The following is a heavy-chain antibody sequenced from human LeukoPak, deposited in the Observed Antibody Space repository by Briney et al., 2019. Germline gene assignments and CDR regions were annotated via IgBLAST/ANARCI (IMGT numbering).Heavy chain of an antibody. CDR2: ISSSGSTI. J-gene: IGHJ3*02. D-gene: IGHD3-22*01. V-gene: IGHV3-11*01. CDR1: GFTFSDYY. CDR3: ARGRSTMIVSVAFDI. Sequence: GGSLRLSCAASGFTFSDYYMSWIRQAPGKGLEWVSYISSSGSTIYYADSVKGRFTISRDNAKNSLYLQMNSLRAEDTAVYYCARGRSTMIVSVAFDIWGQGTMVTVSS.